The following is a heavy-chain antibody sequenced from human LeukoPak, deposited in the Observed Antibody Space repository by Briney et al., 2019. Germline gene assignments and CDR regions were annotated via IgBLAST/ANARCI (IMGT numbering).Heavy chain of an antibody. CDR1: GGSISSSSYY. D-gene: IGHD3-16*02. Sequence: SETLSLTCTVSGGSISSSSYYWGWIRQPPGKGLEWIGSIYYSGSTYYNPSLKSRVTISVDTSKNQFSLKLSSVTAADTAVYYCAREVSSWAVIPLGYFDLWGRGTLVTVSS. CDR2: IYYSGST. CDR3: AREVSSWAVIPLGYFDL. J-gene: IGHJ2*01. V-gene: IGHV4-39*02.